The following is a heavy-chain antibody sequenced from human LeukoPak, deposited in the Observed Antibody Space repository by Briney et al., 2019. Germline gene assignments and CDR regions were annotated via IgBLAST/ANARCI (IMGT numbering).Heavy chain of an antibody. Sequence: GRSLRLSCAASGFTFSSYAMSWVRQAPGKGLEWVSAISGSGGSTYYADSVKGRFTISRDNSKNTLYLQMNSLRAEDTAVYYCANLHYYYYGMDVWGQGTTVTVSS. V-gene: IGHV3-23*01. J-gene: IGHJ6*02. CDR3: ANLHYYYYGMDV. CDR1: GFTFSSYA. CDR2: ISGSGGST.